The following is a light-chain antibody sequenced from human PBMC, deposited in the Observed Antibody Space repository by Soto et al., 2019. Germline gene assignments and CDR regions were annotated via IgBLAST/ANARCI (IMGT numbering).Light chain of an antibody. V-gene: IGKV3-20*01. CDR3: QQFSSYPLT. CDR2: DAS. CDR1: QTVRNNY. Sequence: ECVLTQSPGPLSLSPGERATLSFRASQTVRNNYLAWYQQKHGQAPRXLIYDASSRATGIPDRFSGGGSGTDLTITISRLEPEDCAVYYCQQFSSYPLTFGGGTKVDIK. J-gene: IGKJ4*01.